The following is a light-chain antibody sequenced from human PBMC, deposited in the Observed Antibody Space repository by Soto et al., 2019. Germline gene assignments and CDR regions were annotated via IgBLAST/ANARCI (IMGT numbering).Light chain of an antibody. CDR1: SSDVGGYNF. CDR3: SSYAGSNNRYV. V-gene: IGLV2-8*01. Sequence: QSALTQPPSASGSPGQSVTISCTGTSSDVGGYNFVSWYQQHPGKAPKLIIYEVTKRPSGVPDRFSGSTSGNTASLTVSGLQAEDEAHYYCSSYAGSNNRYVFGTGTKLTVL. J-gene: IGLJ1*01. CDR2: EVT.